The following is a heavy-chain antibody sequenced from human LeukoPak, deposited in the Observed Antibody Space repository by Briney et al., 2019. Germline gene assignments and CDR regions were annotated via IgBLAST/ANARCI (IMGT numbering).Heavy chain of an antibody. CDR1: GYRFNTHG. J-gene: IGHJ5*02. V-gene: IGHV1-18*01. CDR2: ISTYNDKK. Sequence: SVKVSCKASGYRFNTHGISWVRQAPGQGLEWMGWISTYNDKKDYAQKFQGRVTMTTDTSTTTAYLELGSLRSDDTAVYYCARKGCTGDCYRFDPWGQGTLVTVSS. D-gene: IGHD2-21*02. CDR3: ARKGCTGDCYRFDP.